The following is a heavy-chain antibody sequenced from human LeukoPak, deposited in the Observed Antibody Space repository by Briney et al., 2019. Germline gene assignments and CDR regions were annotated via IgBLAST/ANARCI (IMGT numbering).Heavy chain of an antibody. J-gene: IGHJ6*03. Sequence: SETLSLTCTVSGGSISSYYWSWIRRPPGKGLEWIGYIYYSGSTNYNPSLKSRVTISVDTSKNQFSLKLSSVTAADTAVYYCARVVTIFGVGRYYYYYYMDVWGKGTTVTVSS. CDR1: GGSISSYY. CDR2: IYYSGST. D-gene: IGHD3-3*01. V-gene: IGHV4-59*01. CDR3: ARVVTIFGVGRYYYYYYMDV.